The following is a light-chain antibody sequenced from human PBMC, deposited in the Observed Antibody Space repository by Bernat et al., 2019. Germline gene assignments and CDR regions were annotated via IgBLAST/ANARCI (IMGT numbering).Light chain of an antibody. CDR2: EVS. J-gene: IGLJ3*02. V-gene: IGLV2-18*02. CDR1: TSDIVPFNR. Sequence: QSALTQPPSVSGSPGQSVTISCTGSTSDIVPFNRVSWYQQPPGEAPKLLLYEVSSRPSGVPDRFSGSKSGNTASLTISGLQAEDEADYFCSSYIRGSTFDWVFGGGTKLTVL. CDR3: SSYIRGSTFDWV.